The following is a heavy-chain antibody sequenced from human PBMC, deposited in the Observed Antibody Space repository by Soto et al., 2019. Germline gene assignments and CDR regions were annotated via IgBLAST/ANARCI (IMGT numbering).Heavy chain of an antibody. CDR2: ISGSGGST. CDR3: AKDRTSYDYVWGSYRKGGYYFDY. J-gene: IGHJ4*02. CDR1: GFTFSSYA. D-gene: IGHD3-16*02. Sequence: GGSLRLSXAASGFTFSSYAMNWVRQAPGKGLEWVSAISGSGGSTYYADSVKGRFTISRDNSKNTLYLQMNSLRAEDTAVYYCAKDRTSYDYVWGSYRKGGYYFDYWGQGTLVTVSS. V-gene: IGHV3-23*01.